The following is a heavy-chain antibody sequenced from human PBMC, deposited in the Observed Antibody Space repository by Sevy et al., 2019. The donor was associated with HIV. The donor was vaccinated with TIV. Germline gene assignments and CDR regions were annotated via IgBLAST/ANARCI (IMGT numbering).Heavy chain of an antibody. J-gene: IGHJ4*02. CDR2: VNPNRGNT. Sequence: ASVKVSCKASGYTFTSYDLNWVRQATGQGLEGVGRVNPNRGNTAYAQKFQGRVTMTRDTSISTAYLELNSLRSEDAAVYYCVRRDFDYWGQGTMVTVSS. CDR3: VRRDFDY. CDR1: GYTFTSYD. V-gene: IGHV1-8*01.